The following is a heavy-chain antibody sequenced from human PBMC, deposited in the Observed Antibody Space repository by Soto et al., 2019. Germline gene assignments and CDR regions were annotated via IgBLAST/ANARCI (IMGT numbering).Heavy chain of an antibody. CDR2: IYYSGST. CDR3: ARVASPYSSSWYYFDY. V-gene: IGHV4-59*01. J-gene: IGHJ4*02. CDR1: GGSISSYD. D-gene: IGHD6-13*01. Sequence: PSETLCLTCSVSGGSISSYDWSWIRQPPGKGLEWIGYIYYSGSTNYNPSLKSRVTISVDTSKNQFSLKLSSVTAADTAVYYCARVASPYSSSWYYFDYWGQGTLVTVSS.